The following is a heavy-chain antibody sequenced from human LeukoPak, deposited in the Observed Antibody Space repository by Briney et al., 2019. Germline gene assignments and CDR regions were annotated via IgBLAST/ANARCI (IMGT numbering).Heavy chain of an antibody. CDR2: IRSKANSYAT. D-gene: IGHD3-10*01. CDR3: TRHMDGTGFYYYGMDV. CDR1: GFTFSSYS. J-gene: IGHJ6*02. V-gene: IGHV3-73*01. Sequence: GGSLRLSCAASGFTFSSYSMNWVRQASGKGLEWVGRIRSKANSYATAYAASVKGRFTISRDDSKNTAYLQMNSLKTEDTAVYYCTRHMDGTGFYYYGMDVWGQGTTVTVSS.